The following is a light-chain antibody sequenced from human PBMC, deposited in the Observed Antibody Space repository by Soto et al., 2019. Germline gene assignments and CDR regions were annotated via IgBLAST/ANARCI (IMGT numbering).Light chain of an antibody. J-gene: IGLJ1*01. CDR2: EVS. Sequence: QSALTQPASVSGSPGQSITISCTGTSSDIGGYNFVSWYQQHPGRAPKLMIYEVSNRPSGVSDRFSGSKSGNTASLTISGLQADDEGDYYCSSFRSGTTLFGTGTKVTVL. CDR3: SSFRSGTTL. CDR1: SSDIGGYNF. V-gene: IGLV2-14*01.